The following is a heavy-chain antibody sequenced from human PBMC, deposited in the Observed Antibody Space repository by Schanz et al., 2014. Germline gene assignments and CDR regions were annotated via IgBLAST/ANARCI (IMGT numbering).Heavy chain of an antibody. CDR2: INGYNAHT. Sequence: QVQLVQSGAEVKKPGASVKVSCKASGYTFTSFAMNWVRQAPGQGLEWMGWINGYNAHTNYAQKFQGRVTMTTDTSTSTVYMELRSLRSDDTAVYYCARDNLVSSSWYNYYGMDVWGQGTTVTVSS. D-gene: IGHD6-13*01. CDR3: ARDNLVSSSWYNYYGMDV. J-gene: IGHJ6*02. CDR1: GYTFTSFA. V-gene: IGHV1-18*01.